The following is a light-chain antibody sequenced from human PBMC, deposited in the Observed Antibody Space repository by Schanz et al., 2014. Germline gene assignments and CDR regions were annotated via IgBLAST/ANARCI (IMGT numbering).Light chain of an antibody. Sequence: EIVMTQSPATLSVSPGQRATLSCRASESVYNNLAWYQQKPGQAPRLLIYGASTRATGIPARFSGSGSGTEFTLTISSLQSEDFAVYYCQQYSNWPPYTFGQGTKLEIK. CDR2: GAS. CDR1: ESVYNN. V-gene: IGKV3-15*01. CDR3: QQYSNWPPYT. J-gene: IGKJ2*01.